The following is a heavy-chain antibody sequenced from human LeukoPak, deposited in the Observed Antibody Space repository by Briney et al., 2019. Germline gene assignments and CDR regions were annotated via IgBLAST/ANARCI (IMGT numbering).Heavy chain of an antibody. D-gene: IGHD5-12*01. J-gene: IGHJ6*04. Sequence: GASVNVSCKASGYTFTNYYIHWVRQGPGQGLEWMGIINPRGGSTNYAQKFQGRLTMTSDTSTSTVYMEVNSLRSEDTAVYYCARAEYSGYRFTGMDVWGKGTTVTVSS. CDR2: INPRGGST. CDR1: GYTFTNYY. V-gene: IGHV1-46*01. CDR3: ARAEYSGYRFTGMDV.